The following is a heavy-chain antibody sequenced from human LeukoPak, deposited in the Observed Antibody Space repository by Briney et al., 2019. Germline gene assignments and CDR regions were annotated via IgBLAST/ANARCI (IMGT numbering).Heavy chain of an antibody. V-gene: IGHV3-30*18. Sequence: PGGSLRLSCAASGFTFSSYGMHWVRQAPGKGLEWVAVTSYDGSNKYCADSVKGRFTISRDNSKNTLYLQMNSLRAEDTAVYYCAKQSGADRGHLDFWGQGTLVTVSS. D-gene: IGHD4/OR15-4a*01. CDR1: GFTFSSYG. J-gene: IGHJ4*02. CDR3: AKQSGADRGHLDF. CDR2: TSYDGSNK.